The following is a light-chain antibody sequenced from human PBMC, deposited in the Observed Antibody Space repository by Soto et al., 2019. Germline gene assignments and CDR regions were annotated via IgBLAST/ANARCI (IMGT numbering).Light chain of an antibody. CDR3: NSYTTSSTLV. V-gene: IGLV2-14*02. J-gene: IGLJ1*01. Sequence: QSVLTQPASVSGSPGQSITISCTGTRCDVGAYNLVSWYQQHPGKAPKLMIYAVTNRPSGISNRFSGSKSGTTASLTISGVQAEDEADYYCNSYTTSSTLVFGTGTKVTVL. CDR1: RCDVGAYNL. CDR2: AVT.